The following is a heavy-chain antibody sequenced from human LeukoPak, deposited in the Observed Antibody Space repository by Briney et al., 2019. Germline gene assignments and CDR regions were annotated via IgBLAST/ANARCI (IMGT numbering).Heavy chain of an antibody. CDR3: ARDASGRTGTTWNLDY. Sequence: GASVKVSCKASGYTFTGYYMHWVRQAPGQGLEWMGWINPNSGGTNYAQKFQGRVTMTRDTSISTAYMELSRLRSDDTAVYYCARDASGRTGTTWNLDYWGQGTLVTVSS. D-gene: IGHD1-7*01. CDR1: GYTFTGYY. V-gene: IGHV1-2*02. CDR2: INPNSGGT. J-gene: IGHJ4*02.